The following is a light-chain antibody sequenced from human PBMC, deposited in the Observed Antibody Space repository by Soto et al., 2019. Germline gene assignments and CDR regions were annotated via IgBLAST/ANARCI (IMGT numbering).Light chain of an antibody. J-gene: IGKJ1*01. CDR2: GAS. CDR3: QQYSSSRT. Sequence: EVVMTQSPATLSVSPGERVTLSCTASQSVSGNLAWYQQKPGQAPRLLIHGASTRATDIPARFSGSGSGTEFTLTITSLQSEDFAVYYCQQYSSSRTFGQGTKVDIK. CDR1: QSVSGN. V-gene: IGKV3-15*01.